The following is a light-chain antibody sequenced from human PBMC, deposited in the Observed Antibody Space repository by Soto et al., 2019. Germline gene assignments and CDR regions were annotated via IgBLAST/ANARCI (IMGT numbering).Light chain of an antibody. J-gene: IGKJ2*01. Sequence: EIVLTQSPATLSLSPGERDTISCRASQSVSSYLAWYQQKPGQAPRLLIYDASNRATGIPARFSGSGSGTDFTLTISSLEPQEFAVYYCQQRSNWPPYTFGQGTKLEIK. CDR1: QSVSSY. V-gene: IGKV3-11*01. CDR2: DAS. CDR3: QQRSNWPPYT.